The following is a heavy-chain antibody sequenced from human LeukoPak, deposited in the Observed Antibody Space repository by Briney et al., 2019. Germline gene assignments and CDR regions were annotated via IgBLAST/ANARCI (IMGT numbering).Heavy chain of an antibody. J-gene: IGHJ6*04. CDR1: GFTFSGSA. V-gene: IGHV3-73*01. CDR3: TRQGLLWFGELTDV. Sequence: QPGGSLRLSCAASGFTFSGSAMHWVRQASGKGLEWVGRIRSKANSYATAYAASVKGRFTISRDDSKNTAYLQMNSLKTEDTAVYYCTRQGLLWFGELTDVWGKGTTVTISS. D-gene: IGHD3-10*01. CDR2: IRSKANSYAT.